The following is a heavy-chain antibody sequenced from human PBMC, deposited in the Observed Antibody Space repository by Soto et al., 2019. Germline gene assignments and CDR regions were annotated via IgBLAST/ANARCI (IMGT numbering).Heavy chain of an antibody. CDR3: ARPAYYDSSGLTYDAFDI. Sequence: PGESLKISCKGSGYSFTSYWIGWVRQMPGKGLEWMGIIYPGDSDTRYSPSFQGQVTISADKSISTAYLQWSSLKASDTAMYYCARPAYYDSSGLTYDAFDIWGQGTMVTVSS. CDR2: IYPGDSDT. J-gene: IGHJ3*02. D-gene: IGHD3-22*01. V-gene: IGHV5-51*01. CDR1: GYSFTSYW.